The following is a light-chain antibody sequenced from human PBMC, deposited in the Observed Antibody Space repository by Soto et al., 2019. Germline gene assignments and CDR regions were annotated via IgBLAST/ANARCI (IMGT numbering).Light chain of an antibody. CDR2: GAS. CDR1: QSVSSNY. Sequence: EIVLTQSPGTLSLSPGERATLSCRASQSVSSNYLAWYQQTPGQAPRLLIYGASTRATGTPDRFSGSGSGTDFTLTISRLEPEDFAVYYCQQYGSSQWTFGQGTKVEIK. V-gene: IGKV3-20*01. J-gene: IGKJ1*01. CDR3: QQYGSSQWT.